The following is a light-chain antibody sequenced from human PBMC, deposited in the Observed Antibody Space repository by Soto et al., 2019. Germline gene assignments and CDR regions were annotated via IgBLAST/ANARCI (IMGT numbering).Light chain of an antibody. CDR1: RSDVGTYNL. V-gene: IGLV2-23*01. Sequence: QSVLTQPASVSGSPGQSITISCSGSRSDVGTYNLVSWYQQYPGKVPKLIIYEDTQRPSGVSNRFSGSKSGNTASLTISGLQAEDEADYYCSSYAGINTYVVFGGGTKLTVL. J-gene: IGLJ2*01. CDR2: EDT. CDR3: SSYAGINTYVV.